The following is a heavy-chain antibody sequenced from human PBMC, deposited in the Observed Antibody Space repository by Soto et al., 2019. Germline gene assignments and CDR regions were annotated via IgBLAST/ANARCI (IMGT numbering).Heavy chain of an antibody. J-gene: IGHJ4*02. CDR3: AKESTPWISSGSPFDY. V-gene: IGHV3-30*18. CDR1: GFTFSSYV. CDR2: ISYDGSNK. Sequence: PGGSLRLSCAASGFTFSSYVMHWVRQAPGKGLEWVALISYDGSNKYYADSVKGRFTISRDNSKNTLYLQMNSLRTEDTAVYYCAKESTPWISSGSPFDYWGQGTQVTVSS. D-gene: IGHD3-22*01.